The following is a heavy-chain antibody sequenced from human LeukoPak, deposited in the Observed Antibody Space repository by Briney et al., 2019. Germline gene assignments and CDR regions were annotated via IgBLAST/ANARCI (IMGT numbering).Heavy chain of an antibody. Sequence: PGGSLRLSCAASGFTFSSYSMNWVRQAPGKGLEWVSSISSSSSYIYYADSVKGRFTISRDNAKNSLYLQMNSLRAEDTAVYYCARDPDYYGSGMGYCYGMDVWGQGTTVTVSS. CDR1: GFTFSSYS. CDR3: ARDPDYYGSGMGYCYGMDV. V-gene: IGHV3-21*01. J-gene: IGHJ6*02. CDR2: ISSSSSYI. D-gene: IGHD3-10*01.